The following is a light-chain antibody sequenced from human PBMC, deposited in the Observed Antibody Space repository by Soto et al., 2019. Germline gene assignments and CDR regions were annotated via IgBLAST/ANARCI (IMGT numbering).Light chain of an antibody. V-gene: IGLV2-8*01. Sequence: QSVLTQPPSASGSPGQSVTISCTGTSSDVGGYNYVSWYQKHPGKAPILLIYEVYRRPSGVPNRFSGSKSGNRASLTVSGLQAEDEADYYCSSYAGYNNFFFGTGTKVT. J-gene: IGLJ1*01. CDR1: SSDVGGYNY. CDR3: SSYAGYNNFF. CDR2: EVY.